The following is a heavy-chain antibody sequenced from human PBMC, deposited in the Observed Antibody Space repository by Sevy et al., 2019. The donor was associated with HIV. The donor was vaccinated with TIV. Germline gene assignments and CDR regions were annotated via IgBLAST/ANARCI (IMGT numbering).Heavy chain of an antibody. CDR2: IRSKAYGETR. CDR3: TRAMYYHDSGSYYGMDV. V-gene: IGHV3-49*03. Sequence: GGSLRLSCRASGFNLGDYVMSWFRQAPGKGLDWVGFIRSKAYGETREYAASVKGRVTISREDSKGIAYLQMHRLKTEDKGRYYCTRAMYYHDSGSYYGMDVWGQGTTVTVSS. CDR1: GFNLGDYV. J-gene: IGHJ6*02. D-gene: IGHD3-10*01.